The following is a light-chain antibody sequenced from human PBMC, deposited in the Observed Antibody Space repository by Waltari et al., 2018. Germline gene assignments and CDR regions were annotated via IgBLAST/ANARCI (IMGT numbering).Light chain of an antibody. CDR2: SND. J-gene: IGLJ2*01. Sequence: QSVVTQSPSASGAPGQRVTISCSGSNSKIGSSTVNWYQKVPGTAPRLLIYSNDQRLSGVPDRFSASKSGTSASLAISGLQSEDEADYYCATWDARLTAVVFGGGTKVSVL. CDR1: NSKIGSST. V-gene: IGLV1-44*01. CDR3: ATWDARLTAVV.